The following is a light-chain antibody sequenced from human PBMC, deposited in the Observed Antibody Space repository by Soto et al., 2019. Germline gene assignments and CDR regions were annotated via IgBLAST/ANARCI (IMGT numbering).Light chain of an antibody. CDR2: GAS. J-gene: IGKJ2*01. V-gene: IGKV3-20*01. Sequence: EIGLTQSPGTLSLSPGERATRSCRASQSVSSSYLAWYQHKPGQAPRLLIYGASSRATGIPDRFSGSGSGTDFTLTISRLEPEDFAVYYCQQYGSSPHTFGQGTKLEIK. CDR3: QQYGSSPHT. CDR1: QSVSSSY.